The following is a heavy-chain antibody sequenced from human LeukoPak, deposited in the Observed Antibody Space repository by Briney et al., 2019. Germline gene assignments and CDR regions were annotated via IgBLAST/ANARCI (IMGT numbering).Heavy chain of an antibody. V-gene: IGHV4-30-4*08. CDR3: ARTVQHYYGSGSYYKFRGSNWFDP. CDR2: IYYSGST. J-gene: IGHJ5*02. D-gene: IGHD3-10*01. CDR1: GGSISSGGYY. Sequence: PSETLSLTCTVSGGSISSGGYYWSWIRQPPGKGLEWIGYIYYSGSTYYNPSLKSRVTISVDTSKNQFSLKLSSVTAADTAVYYCARTVQHYYGSGSYYKFRGSNWFDPWGQGTLVTVSS.